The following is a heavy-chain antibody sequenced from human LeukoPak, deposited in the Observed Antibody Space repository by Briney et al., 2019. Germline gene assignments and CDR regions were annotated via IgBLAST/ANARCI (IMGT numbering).Heavy chain of an antibody. CDR2: IYYSGST. CDR1: GGSISSSSYY. V-gene: IGHV4-39*07. J-gene: IGHJ4*02. CDR3: AREDSSGYYYLVSY. D-gene: IGHD3-22*01. Sequence: SETLSLTCTVSGGSISSSSYYWGWIRQPPGTGLEWIGSIYYSGSTYYNPSLKSRVTISVDTSKNQFSLKLSSVTAADTAVYYCAREDSSGYYYLVSYWGQGTLVTVSS.